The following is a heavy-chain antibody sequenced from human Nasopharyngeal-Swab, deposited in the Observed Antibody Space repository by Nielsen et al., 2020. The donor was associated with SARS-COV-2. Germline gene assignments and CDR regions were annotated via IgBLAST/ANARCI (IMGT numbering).Heavy chain of an antibody. CDR1: GFTFSSYS. CDR2: ISSSSSYI. D-gene: IGHD3-22*01. J-gene: IGHJ4*02. V-gene: IGHV3-21*01. CDR3: ARDRIMIVVGTLDY. Sequence: GESLKISCAASGFTFSSYSMNWVRQAPGKGLEWVSSISSSSSYIYYADSVKGRFTTSRDNAKNSLYLQMNSLRAEDTAVYYCARDRIMIVVGTLDYWGQGTLVTVSS.